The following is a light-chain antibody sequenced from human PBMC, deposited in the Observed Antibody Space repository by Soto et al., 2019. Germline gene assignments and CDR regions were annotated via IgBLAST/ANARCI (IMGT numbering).Light chain of an antibody. Sequence: DIQLTQSPSFLSASVGDRVTITCRASQGISSYLAWYQQKPGKAPKLLIYAASTLQSGVPSRFSGSGSGTGFPLTISRLHPEDFATYYCQQLNSYPHTFGQGTKLEIK. CDR1: QGISSY. CDR2: AAS. CDR3: QQLNSYPHT. J-gene: IGKJ2*01. V-gene: IGKV1-9*01.